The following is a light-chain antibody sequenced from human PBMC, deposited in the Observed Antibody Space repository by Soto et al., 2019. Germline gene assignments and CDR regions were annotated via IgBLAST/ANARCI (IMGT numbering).Light chain of an antibody. CDR1: SSDVGGYKY. CDR3: SSYAGSNNVV. V-gene: IGLV2-8*01. CDR2: EVS. J-gene: IGLJ2*01. Sequence: QSALTQPPSASGSPGQSVTISCTGTSSDVGGYKYVSWYQQHPGKVPKLMIYEVSKRPSGVPDRFSGSKSGNTASLTVSGLQAEEEADYYCSSYAGSNNVVFGGGTKLTVL.